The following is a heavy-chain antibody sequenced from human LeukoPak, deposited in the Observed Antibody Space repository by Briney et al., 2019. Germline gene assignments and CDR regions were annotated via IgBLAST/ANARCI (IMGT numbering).Heavy chain of an antibody. J-gene: IGHJ4*02. CDR1: GFTFSSYA. Sequence: GGSLRLSCAASGFTFSSYAMHWVRQAPGKGLEWVAVISYDGSNKYYADSVRGRFTISRDNSKNTLHLQMNSLRAEDTAVYYCARDQTIVHGVGPIDYWGQGTLVTVSS. D-gene: IGHD2/OR15-2a*01. CDR3: ARDQTIVHGVGPIDY. CDR2: ISYDGSNK. V-gene: IGHV3-30-3*01.